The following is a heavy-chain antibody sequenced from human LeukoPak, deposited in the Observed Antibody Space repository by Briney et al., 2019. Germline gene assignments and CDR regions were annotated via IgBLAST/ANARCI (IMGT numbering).Heavy chain of an antibody. CDR1: GGSISSSTYY. V-gene: IGHV4-61*01. J-gene: IGHJ4*02. D-gene: IGHD2-8*01. CDR3: ARESVRPYFDY. Sequence: SETLSLTCTVSGGSISSSTYYWTWIRQPPGKGLEWIGYIYHSGSTNYNPSLKSRVTISVDTSKNQFSLKLSSVTAADTGVYYCARESVRPYFDYWGQGTLVTVSS. CDR2: IYHSGST.